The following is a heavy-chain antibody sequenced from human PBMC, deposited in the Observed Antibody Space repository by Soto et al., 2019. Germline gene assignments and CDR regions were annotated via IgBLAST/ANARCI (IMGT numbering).Heavy chain of an antibody. CDR3: ASGSSWAHFDY. V-gene: IGHV3-21*01. Sequence: EVQLVESGGGLVKPGGSLRLSCAASGFTFSSYSMNWVRQAPGKGLEWVSSISSSSSYIYYADSVKGRFTISRDNAKNSLYLQMNSLRAEDTAVYYCASGSSWAHFDYWGQGTLVTVSS. D-gene: IGHD6-13*01. CDR1: GFTFSSYS. J-gene: IGHJ4*02. CDR2: ISSSSSYI.